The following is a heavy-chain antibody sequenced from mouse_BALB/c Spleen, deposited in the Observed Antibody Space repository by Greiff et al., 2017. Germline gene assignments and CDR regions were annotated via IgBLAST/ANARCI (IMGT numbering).Heavy chain of an antibody. CDR2: ILPGSGST. V-gene: IGHV1-9*01. CDR1: GYTFSSYW. J-gene: IGHJ2*01. CDR3: ARGTHYYGTLDY. Sequence: VQLVESGAELMKPGASVKISCKATGYTFSSYWIEWVKQRPGHGLEWIGEILPGSGSTNYNEKFKGKATFTADTSSNTAYMQLSSLTSEDSAVYYCARGTHYYGTLDYWGQGTTLTVSS. D-gene: IGHD1-1*01.